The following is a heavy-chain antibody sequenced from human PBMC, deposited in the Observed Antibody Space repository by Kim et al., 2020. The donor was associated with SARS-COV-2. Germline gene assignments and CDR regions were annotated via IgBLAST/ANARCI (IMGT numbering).Heavy chain of an antibody. D-gene: IGHD4-17*01. J-gene: IGHJ6*02. Sequence: GESLKISCKGSGYSFTSYWIGWVRQMPGKGLEWMGIIYPGDSDTRYSPSFQGQVTISADKSIRTAYLQWSSLKASDTAMYYCARPAPHYYGDYPTTYYYCGMDVWGQGTTVTVSS. CDR3: ARPAPHYYGDYPTTYYYCGMDV. CDR2: IYPGDSDT. CDR1: GYSFTSYW. V-gene: IGHV5-51*01.